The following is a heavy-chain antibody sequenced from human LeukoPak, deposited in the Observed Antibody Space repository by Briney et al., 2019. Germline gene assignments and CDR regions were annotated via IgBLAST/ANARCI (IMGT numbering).Heavy chain of an antibody. J-gene: IGHJ4*02. CDR2: IYYSGST. CDR1: GGSISSSSYY. CDR3: ARDHGGNPDY. Sequence: SETLSLTCTVSGGSISSSSYYWGWIRQPPGKGLEWIGSIYYSGSTYYNPSLKSRVTISVDTSKNQFSLKLSSVTAADTAVYYCARDHGGNPDYWGQGTLVTVSS. D-gene: IGHD4-23*01. V-gene: IGHV4-39*07.